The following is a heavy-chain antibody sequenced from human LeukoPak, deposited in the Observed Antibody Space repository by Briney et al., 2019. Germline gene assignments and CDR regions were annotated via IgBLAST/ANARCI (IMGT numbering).Heavy chain of an antibody. D-gene: IGHD6-25*01. J-gene: IGHJ4*02. Sequence: PGGSLRLSCAASGFTFSSYWMIWVRQAPGKGLEWVANIKEDGSEKYYVDSVKGRFTISRDNAKNSLYLQMNSLRVEDTAVYYCASGSSGDYWGQGTLVTVSS. V-gene: IGHV3-7*02. CDR2: IKEDGSEK. CDR1: GFTFSSYW. CDR3: ASGSSGDY.